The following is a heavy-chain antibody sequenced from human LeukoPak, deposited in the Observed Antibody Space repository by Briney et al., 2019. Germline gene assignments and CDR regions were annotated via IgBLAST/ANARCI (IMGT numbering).Heavy chain of an antibody. CDR3: ARDRGIAVAGTIVWYYYYGMDV. CDR2: INPNSGGT. V-gene: IGHV1-2*02. J-gene: IGHJ6*02. Sequence: ASVKVSCKASGYTFTGYYMHWARQAPGQGLEWMGWINPNSGGTNYAQKFQGRVTMTRGTSISTAYMELSRLRSDDTAVYYCARDRGIAVAGTIVWYYYYGMDVWGQGTTVTVSS. D-gene: IGHD6-19*01. CDR1: GYTFTGYY.